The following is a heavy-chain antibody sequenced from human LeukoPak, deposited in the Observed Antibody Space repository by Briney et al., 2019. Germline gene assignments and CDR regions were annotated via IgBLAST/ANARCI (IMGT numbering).Heavy chain of an antibody. CDR3: AKDPSPIAVAANFDY. Sequence: PGRSLRLSCAASGFTFSSYGMHWVRQAPGKGLEWVAVISYDGSNKYYADSVKGRFTISRDNSKNTLYLQMNSLRAEDTAVYYCAKDPSPIAVAANFDYWGQGTLVTVSS. D-gene: IGHD6-19*01. CDR1: GFTFSSYG. J-gene: IGHJ4*02. V-gene: IGHV3-30*18. CDR2: ISYDGSNK.